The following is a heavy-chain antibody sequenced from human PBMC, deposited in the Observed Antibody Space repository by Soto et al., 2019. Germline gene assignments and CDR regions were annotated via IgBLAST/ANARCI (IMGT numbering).Heavy chain of an antibody. J-gene: IGHJ3*02. D-gene: IGHD6-25*01. V-gene: IGHV3-15*01. CDR1: GFTFSNAW. CDR3: TSLLPASSTDHAFDI. CDR2: IKSKTDGGTT. Sequence: GGSLRLSCAASGFTFSNAWMSWVRQAPGKGLEWVGRIKSKTDGGTTDYAAPVKGRFTISRDDSKNTLYLQKNSLKTEDTAVYYCTSLLPASSTDHAFDIWGQGTMVTV.